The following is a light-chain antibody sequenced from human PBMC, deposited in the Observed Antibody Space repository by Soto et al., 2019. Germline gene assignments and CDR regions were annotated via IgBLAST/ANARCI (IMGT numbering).Light chain of an antibody. J-gene: IGKJ4*01. CDR1: QSLLYSDGKTF. Sequence: EVVMTQSPLSLPVTLGQPASIFCRSSQSLLYSDGKTFLTWFHQRPGQAPRRLIYEVSNRDSGVPDGFSGSGSGTDFTLKISRVEAEDVVVYYCMQGTHWPLTFGGGTKVEIK. CDR3: MQGTHWPLT. V-gene: IGKV2-30*01. CDR2: EVS.